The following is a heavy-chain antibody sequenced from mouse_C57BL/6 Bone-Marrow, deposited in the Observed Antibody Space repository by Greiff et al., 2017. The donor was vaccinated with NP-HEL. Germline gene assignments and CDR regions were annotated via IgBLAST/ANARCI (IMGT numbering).Heavy chain of an antibody. CDR1: GFTFSSYA. V-gene: IGHV5-4*03. CDR2: ISDGGSYT. Sequence: EVKLVESGGGLVKPGGSLKLSCAASGFTFSSYAMSWVRQTPEKRLEWVATISDGGSYTYYPDNVKGRFTISRDNAKNNLYLQMSHLKSEDTAMYYCAKREGTPYWYFDVWGTGTTVTVSS. J-gene: IGHJ1*03. CDR3: AKREGTPYWYFDV.